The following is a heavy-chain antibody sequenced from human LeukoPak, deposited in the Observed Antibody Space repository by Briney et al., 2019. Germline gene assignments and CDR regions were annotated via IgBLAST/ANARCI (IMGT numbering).Heavy chain of an antibody. CDR2: ISSSSSYI. V-gene: IGHV3-21*01. Sequence: GGSLRLSCADSGFTFNTYTINWVRQAPGEGLEWVSSISSSSSYIYYADSVKGRFTTSRDNAEKSLYLQLNSLRAEDTAVYYCAKTLSRDSGDAFDIWGQGTMVTVSS. CDR1: GFTFNTYT. D-gene: IGHD1-26*01. J-gene: IGHJ3*02. CDR3: AKTLSRDSGDAFDI.